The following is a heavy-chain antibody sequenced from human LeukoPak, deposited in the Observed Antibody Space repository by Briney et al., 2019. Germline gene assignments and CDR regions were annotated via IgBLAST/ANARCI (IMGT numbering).Heavy chain of an antibody. CDR3: ATQVYYGGSAEYFQH. D-gene: IGHD4-23*01. J-gene: IGHJ1*01. CDR1: GFTFRSYT. CDR2: ITSDGYP. V-gene: IGHV3-64*01. Sequence: PGGSLRLSCAASGFTFRSYTMHWVRQAPGKGLEYVSAITSDGYPYYANSLKDRFTVSRDNSKNTLYLQVGSLRIEDMAVYYCATQVYYGGSAEYFQHWGQGTLVTVSP.